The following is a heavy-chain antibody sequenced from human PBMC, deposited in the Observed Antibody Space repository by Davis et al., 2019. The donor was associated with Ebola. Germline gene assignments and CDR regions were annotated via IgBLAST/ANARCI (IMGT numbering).Heavy chain of an antibody. CDR3: ARIGRGYSYGYHYYYGMDV. D-gene: IGHD5-18*01. Sequence: SETLSLTCTVSGGSISSYYWSWIRQPPGKGLEWIGNLYHGGGTNYSPSLKSRLAISVDTSKNQFSLDLSSVTAADTAVYYCARIGRGYSYGYHYYYGMDVWGKGTTVTVSS. CDR2: LYHGGGT. V-gene: IGHV4-59*08. CDR1: GGSISSYY. J-gene: IGHJ6*04.